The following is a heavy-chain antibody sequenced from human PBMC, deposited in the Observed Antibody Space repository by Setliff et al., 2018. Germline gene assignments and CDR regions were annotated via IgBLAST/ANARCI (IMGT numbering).Heavy chain of an antibody. Sequence: GESLKISCKGSGYSFSNCWIGWVRQMPGKGLEWMGIIYPGDSINRYSPSFQGQVTISVDKSINTAYLQWSSLRASDTAIYYCARHPYYYGSGTYLDNNNRWFDPWGQGTLVTVSS. CDR3: ARHPYYYGSGTYLDNNNRWFDP. CDR2: IYPGDSIN. D-gene: IGHD3-10*01. V-gene: IGHV5-51*01. CDR1: GYSFSNCW. J-gene: IGHJ5*02.